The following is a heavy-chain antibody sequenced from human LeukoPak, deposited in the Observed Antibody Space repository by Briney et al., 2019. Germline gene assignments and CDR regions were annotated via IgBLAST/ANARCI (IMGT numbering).Heavy chain of an antibody. V-gene: IGHV3-48*03. CDR2: ISSSGSTI. J-gene: IGHJ4*02. D-gene: IGHD5-18*01. Sequence: SGGSLRLSCAASGFTFSSYEMNWVRQAPEKGLEWVSYISSSGSTIYYADSVKGRFTISRDNAKNSLYLQMNSLRAEDTAVYYCARKDTAMADYWGQGTLVTVSS. CDR1: GFTFSSYE. CDR3: ARKDTAMADY.